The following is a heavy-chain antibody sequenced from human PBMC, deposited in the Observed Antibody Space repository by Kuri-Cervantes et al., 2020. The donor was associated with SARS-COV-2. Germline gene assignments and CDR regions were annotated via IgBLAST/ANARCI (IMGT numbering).Heavy chain of an antibody. CDR1: GGSFSGYY. D-gene: IGHD6-13*01. CDR2: INHSGST. Sequence: GSLRLSCAVYGGSFSGYYWSWIRQPPGKGLEWIGEINHSGSTNYNPSLKSRVTISVDTSKNQFSLKLSSVTAADMAVYYCAREWAYIAAAALETDYWGQGTLVTVSS. J-gene: IGHJ4*02. V-gene: IGHV4-34*01. CDR3: AREWAYIAAAALETDY.